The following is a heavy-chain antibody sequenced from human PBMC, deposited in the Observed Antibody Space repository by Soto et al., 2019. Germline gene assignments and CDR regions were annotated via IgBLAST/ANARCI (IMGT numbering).Heavy chain of an antibody. CDR2: INPSGGST. Sequence: ASVKVSCKASGYTFTSYYMHWVRHAPGQGLEWMGIINPSGGSTSYAQKFQGRVTMTRDTSTSTVYMELSSLRSEDTAVYYCARVWTGYYYDSSGYYFDAFDIWGQGTMVTVSS. V-gene: IGHV1-46*01. CDR1: GYTFTSYY. J-gene: IGHJ3*02. D-gene: IGHD3-22*01. CDR3: ARVWTGYYYDSSGYYFDAFDI.